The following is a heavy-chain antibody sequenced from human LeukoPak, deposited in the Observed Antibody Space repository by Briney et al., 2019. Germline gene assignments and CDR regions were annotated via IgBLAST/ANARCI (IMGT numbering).Heavy chain of an antibody. V-gene: IGHV3-30*02. CDR2: IRYDGSNK. CDR1: GFTFSSYG. CDR3: AKEGGTLLWFGEYPYFDY. D-gene: IGHD3-10*01. J-gene: IGHJ4*02. Sequence: GRSLRLSCAASGFTFSSYGMHWVRQAPGKGLEWVAFIRYDGSNKYYADSVKGRFTISRDNSKNTLYLQMNSLRAEDTAVYYCAKEGGTLLWFGEYPYFDYWGQGTLVTVSS.